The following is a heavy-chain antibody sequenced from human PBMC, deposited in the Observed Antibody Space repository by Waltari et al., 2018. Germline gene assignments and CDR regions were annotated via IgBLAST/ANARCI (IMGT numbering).Heavy chain of an antibody. Sequence: EVQLVESGGGLVKPGGSLRLSCAASGFTFSSYSMNWVRQVPGKGLEWVSYISSSSSTIYYADSVKGRFTISRDNAKNSLYLQMNSLRAEDTAVYYCASYGSVGATMIDYWGQGTLVTVSS. CDR2: ISSSSSTI. CDR3: ASYGSVGATMIDY. J-gene: IGHJ4*02. CDR1: GFTFSSYS. D-gene: IGHD1-26*01. V-gene: IGHV3-48*01.